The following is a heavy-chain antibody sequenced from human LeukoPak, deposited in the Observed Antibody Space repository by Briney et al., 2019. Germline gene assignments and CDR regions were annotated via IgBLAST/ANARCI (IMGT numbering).Heavy chain of an antibody. D-gene: IGHD6-13*01. V-gene: IGHV3-21*01. CDR3: ARDRGSTELDY. J-gene: IGHJ4*02. Sequence: GGSLRLSCAASGFTFSSYSMNWVRQAPGKGLEWVSSISSSSSYIYYADSVKGRFTISRDNAKNTAYLQMNSLRGEDAAVYYCARDRGSTELDYWGQGTLVTVSS. CDR1: GFTFSSYS. CDR2: ISSSSSYI.